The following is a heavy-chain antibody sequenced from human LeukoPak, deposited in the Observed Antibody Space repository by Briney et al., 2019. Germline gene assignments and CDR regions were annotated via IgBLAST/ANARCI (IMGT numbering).Heavy chain of an antibody. J-gene: IGHJ6*03. CDR3: ARNGPAPKYYHYMDV. D-gene: IGHD2-2*01. Sequence: ASVKVSCKASGYTFTSYGISWVRQAPGQGLEWMGWISAYNGNTNYAQKLQGRVTMTTDTSTSTAYMELRSLRSDDTAVYYCARNGPAPKYYHYMDVWGKGTTVTVSS. CDR1: GYTFTSYG. CDR2: ISAYNGNT. V-gene: IGHV1-18*01.